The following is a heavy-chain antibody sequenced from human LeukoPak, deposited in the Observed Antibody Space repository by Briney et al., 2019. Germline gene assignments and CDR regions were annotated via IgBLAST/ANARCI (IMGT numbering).Heavy chain of an antibody. V-gene: IGHV1-2*02. CDR2: INCNSGGT. D-gene: IGHD6-19*01. J-gene: IGHJ4*02. CDR1: GYTFTGYY. CDR3: ARGGWFTRKFDY. Sequence: ASVKVSCKASGYTFTGYYIHWVRQAPGQGLEWMGWINCNSGGTDYAHKFQGRVTMTRDTSISTAYMDLSRLRSDDTAVYYCARGGWFTRKFDYWGQGTLVTVSS.